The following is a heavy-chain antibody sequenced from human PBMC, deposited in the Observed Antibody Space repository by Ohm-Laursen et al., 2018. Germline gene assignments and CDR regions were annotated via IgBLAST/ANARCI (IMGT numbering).Heavy chain of an antibody. CDR3: ARYTAPYYYYGMDV. CDR1: GGAISNYY. V-gene: IGHV4-59*01. CDR2: INYSGNT. D-gene: IGHD1-1*01. J-gene: IGHJ6*02. Sequence: GTLSLTCTVSGGAISNYYWSWIRQPPGKGLEWIGHINYSGNTNYNPSLKSRVTISVDTSKNQFSLKLSSVTAADTAVYYCARYTAPYYYYGMDVWGQGTTVTVSS.